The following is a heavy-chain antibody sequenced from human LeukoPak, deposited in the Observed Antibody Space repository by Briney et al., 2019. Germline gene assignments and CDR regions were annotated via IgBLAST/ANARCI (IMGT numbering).Heavy chain of an antibody. CDR2: INHSGST. J-gene: IGHJ5*02. Sequence: PSETLSLTCTVSGGSISSGGYYWSWIRQPPGKGLEWIGEINHSGSTNYNPSLKSRVTISVDTSKNQFSLKLSSVTAADTAVYYCARGIVLRFLEFRFRFDPWGQGTLVTVSS. CDR3: ARGIVLRFLEFRFRFDP. CDR1: GGSISSGGYY. D-gene: IGHD3-3*01. V-gene: IGHV4-39*07.